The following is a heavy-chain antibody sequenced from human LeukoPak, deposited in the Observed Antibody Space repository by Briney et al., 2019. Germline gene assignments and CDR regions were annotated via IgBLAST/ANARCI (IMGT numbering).Heavy chain of an antibody. V-gene: IGHV3-33*01. Sequence: GRSLRLSCAASGFTFSSYGMHWVRQAPGKGLEWVAVLWYDGSNKYYADSVKGRFTISRDNSKNTLYLQMNSLRAEDTAVYYCARTYSSFFSFDYWGQGTLVTVSS. CDR2: LWYDGSNK. D-gene: IGHD6-6*01. CDR3: ARTYSSFFSFDY. CDR1: GFTFSSYG. J-gene: IGHJ4*02.